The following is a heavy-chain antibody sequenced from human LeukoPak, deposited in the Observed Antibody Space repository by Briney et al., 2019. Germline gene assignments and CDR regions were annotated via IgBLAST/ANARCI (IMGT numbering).Heavy chain of an antibody. D-gene: IGHD3-10*01. CDR1: GYSFTSYW. CDR2: IYPGDSDT. CDR3: ARLPSITMVRGVIMGRYWFDP. V-gene: IGHV5-51*01. Sequence: GESLKISCKGSGYSFTSYWIGWVRQMPGKGLEWMGIIYPGDSDTRYSPSFQGQVTISADKSISTAYLQWSSLKASDTAMYHCARLPSITMVRGVIMGRYWFDPWGQGTLVTVSS. J-gene: IGHJ5*02.